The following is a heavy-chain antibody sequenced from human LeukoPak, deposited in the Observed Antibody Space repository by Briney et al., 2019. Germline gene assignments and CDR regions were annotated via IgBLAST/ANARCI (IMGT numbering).Heavy chain of an antibody. V-gene: IGHV4-4*07. J-gene: IGHJ3*02. CDR3: ARVQLQATKGAFDI. CDR2: IYTSGGT. D-gene: IGHD1-26*01. CDR1: DGSISTYY. Sequence: PSETLSLTCSVSDGSISTYYWSWIRQPAGRGLELIGRIYTSGGTNYNPSLKSRVTMSVDTSKNQFSLRMTSVTAADTALYWCARVQLQATKGAFDIWGQGTMVTVPS.